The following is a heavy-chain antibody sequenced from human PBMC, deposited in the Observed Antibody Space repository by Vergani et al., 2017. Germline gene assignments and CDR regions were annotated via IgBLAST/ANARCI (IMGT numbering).Heavy chain of an antibody. V-gene: IGHV5-10-1*03. Sequence: EVQLVQSGGEVKKPGESLRISCKGSGYSFTSYWISWLRQMPGKGLEWMGRIDPSDSYTNYSPSVHGHVTISADKSISTDYLQWSSLKDLDTAMYYCARLRLVRSEVHIYYYYGMDVWGQGTTVTVSS. CDR2: IDPSDSYT. J-gene: IGHJ6*02. D-gene: IGHD6-19*01. CDR3: ARLRLVRSEVHIYYYYGMDV. CDR1: GYSFTSYW.